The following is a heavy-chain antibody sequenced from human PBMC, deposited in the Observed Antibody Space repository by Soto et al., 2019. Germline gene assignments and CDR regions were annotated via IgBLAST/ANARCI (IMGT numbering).Heavy chain of an antibody. J-gene: IGHJ5*02. CDR3: AREERISHWLDP. CDR1: GGSISSLGYY. Sequence: SETLSLTCAVSGGSISSLGYYWSWIRQDPGKGLEWIGHIFHSGNMDYNPSLQSRVTMSVDTSKNQFSLKLSSVTAADTAVYYCAREERISHWLDPWGQGTLVTVSS. D-gene: IGHD2-15*01. CDR2: IFHSGNM. V-gene: IGHV4-31*11.